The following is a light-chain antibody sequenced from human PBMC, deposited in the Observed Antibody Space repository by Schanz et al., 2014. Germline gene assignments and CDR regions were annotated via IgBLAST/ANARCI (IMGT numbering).Light chain of an antibody. CDR3: CSYAGSPYV. Sequence: QSVLTQPPSVSGAPGQRVTISCTGSSSNIGAGYVLHWYQQLPGTAPKLLIYGNSNRPSGVPDRFSGSRSGTSASLAITGLQAEDEGDYYCCSYAGSPYVFGTGTKLTVL. CDR2: GNS. CDR1: SSNIGAGYV. V-gene: IGLV1-40*01. J-gene: IGLJ1*01.